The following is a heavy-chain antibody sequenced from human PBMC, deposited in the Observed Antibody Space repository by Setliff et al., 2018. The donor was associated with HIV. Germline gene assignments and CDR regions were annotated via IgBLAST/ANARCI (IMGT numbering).Heavy chain of an antibody. D-gene: IGHD3-22*01. CDR3: ARGTEYYYDISGYPPHY. J-gene: IGHJ4*01. CDR1: GYIFTGYY. V-gene: IGHV1-2*02. Sequence: VKVSCKASGYIFTGYYIHWIRQAPGQGLECVGWINPNSGGTNYAQKFQGRVTMTRDRSISTAYMELNRLTSDDTAIYYCARGTEYYYDISGYPPHYWGQGTLVTVSS. CDR2: INPNSGGT.